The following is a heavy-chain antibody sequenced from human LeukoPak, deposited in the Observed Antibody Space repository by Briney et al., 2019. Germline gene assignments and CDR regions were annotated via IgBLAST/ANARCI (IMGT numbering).Heavy chain of an antibody. V-gene: IGHV4-38-2*02. J-gene: IGHJ4*02. CDR2: IYHSGST. CDR3: VRDIVWSTTIV. D-gene: IGHD5-24*01. Sequence: SETLSLTCTVSGYPIDSGYYWGWLRQPPGKGLEWIGSIYHSGSTYYNPSLNDRVTISFDTSKNQFPLHLTSVTAADTAVYYCVRDIVWSTTIVWGQGILVTVST. CDR1: GYPIDSGYY.